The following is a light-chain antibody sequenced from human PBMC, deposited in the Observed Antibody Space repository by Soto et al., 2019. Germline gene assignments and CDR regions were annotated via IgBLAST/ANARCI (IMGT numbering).Light chain of an antibody. J-gene: IGKJ2*01. CDR1: QSVSSSY. Sequence: EIGLTQTKGTLSLSLGERATLSCRASQSVSSSYLAWYQQKPGQAPRLLIYDASNRATGIPARFSGSGSGTDFTLTISSLEPEDFAVYYCPQRSNWPYTFGHGT. CDR2: DAS. CDR3: PQRSNWPYT. V-gene: IGKV3D-20*02.